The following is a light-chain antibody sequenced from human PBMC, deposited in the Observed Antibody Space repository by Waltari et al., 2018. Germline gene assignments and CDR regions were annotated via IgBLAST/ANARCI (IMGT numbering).Light chain of an antibody. V-gene: IGLV1-47*01. CDR3: ATWDDSLSGPV. CDR2: RNN. Sequence: HSVLTQPPSASGTPGQRVTIPCSGSSSNIRSTYGNWYQQLPGTAPKLLIYRNNQRPSGVPDRFSGSKSGTSASLAISGLRSEDEADYYCATWDDSLSGPVFGGGTKLTVL. J-gene: IGLJ3*02. CDR1: SSNIRSTY.